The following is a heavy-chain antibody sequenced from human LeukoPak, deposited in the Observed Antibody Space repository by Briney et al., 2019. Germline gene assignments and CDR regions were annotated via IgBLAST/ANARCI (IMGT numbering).Heavy chain of an antibody. CDR2: INSDGSST. D-gene: IGHD3-22*01. Sequence: PGGSLRLSCAASGFTFSSYWIHWVRQAPGKGLVWVSRINSDGSSTSYADSVKGRFTISRDNDKNTLYLQMNSLRAEDTAVYFCARGSNSGYSIDYWGQGTVVTVSS. CDR3: ARGSNSGYSIDY. J-gene: IGHJ4*02. CDR1: GFTFSSYW. V-gene: IGHV3-74*01.